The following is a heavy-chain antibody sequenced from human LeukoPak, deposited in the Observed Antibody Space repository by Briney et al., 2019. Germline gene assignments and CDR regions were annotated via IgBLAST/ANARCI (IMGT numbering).Heavy chain of an antibody. CDR2: IYYSGSN. CDR3: ARLINYFDY. Sequence: SETLSLTCTVSGGSISSYYWSWIRQPPGKGLEWIGYIYYSGSNNYNPSLKSRVTISVDTSKNQFSLKLSSVTAADTAVYYCARLINYFDYWGQGTLVTVSS. J-gene: IGHJ4*02. D-gene: IGHD3-22*01. V-gene: IGHV4-59*08. CDR1: GGSISSYY.